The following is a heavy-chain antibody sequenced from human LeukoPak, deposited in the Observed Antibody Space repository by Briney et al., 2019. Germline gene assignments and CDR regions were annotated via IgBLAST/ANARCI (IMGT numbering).Heavy chain of an antibody. CDR2: IIPIFGTA. Sequence: RASVKVSCKASGGTFSSYAISWVRQAPGQGLEWMGGIIPIFGTANYAQKFQGRVTITADESTSTAYMELSSLRSEDTAVYYCARGDIVVVPAAIEFFWFDPWGQGTLVTVSS. CDR1: GGTFSSYA. CDR3: ARGDIVVVPAAIEFFWFDP. J-gene: IGHJ5*02. D-gene: IGHD2-2*02. V-gene: IGHV1-69*13.